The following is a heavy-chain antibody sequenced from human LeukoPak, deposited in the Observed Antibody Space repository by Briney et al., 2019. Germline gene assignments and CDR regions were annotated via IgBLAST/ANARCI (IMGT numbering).Heavy chain of an antibody. V-gene: IGHV3-30*04. CDR1: GFSFTKYA. Sequence: GGSLRLSCAASGFSFTKYAMDWVRQAPGKGLERVAIISKDGSMRYYADSVKGRFTVSRDNSNNAVYLQMNSLKSEDTAVYYCAGEKFDIWGQGTMVTVSA. J-gene: IGHJ3*02. CDR2: ISKDGSMR. CDR3: AGEKFDI.